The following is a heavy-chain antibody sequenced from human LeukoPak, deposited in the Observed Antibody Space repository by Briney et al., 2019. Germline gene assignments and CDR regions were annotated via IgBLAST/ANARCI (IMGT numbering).Heavy chain of an antibody. D-gene: IGHD6-19*01. CDR2: IYHSRST. J-gene: IGHJ4*02. Sequence: SETLSLTCTVSGYSISSGYYWGWIRQPPGKGLEWIGSIYHSRSTYYNPSLKSRVTISVDTSKNQFSLKLSSVTAADTAVYYCARGSYSSGRRSVTAFDYWGQGTLVTVPS. CDR1: GYSISSGYY. V-gene: IGHV4-38-2*02. CDR3: ARGSYSSGRRSVTAFDY.